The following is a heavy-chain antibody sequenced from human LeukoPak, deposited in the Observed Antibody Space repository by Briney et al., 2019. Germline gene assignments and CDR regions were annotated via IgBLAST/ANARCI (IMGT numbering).Heavy chain of an antibody. V-gene: IGHV3-21*01. Sequence: PGGSLRLSCAASGFTFSSYSMNWVRQAPGKGLEWVSSISSSSSYIYYADSVKGRFTISRDNAKNSLYLQMNSLRAEDTAVYYCARDVWFGELNSSPPGYYYYMDVWGKGTTVTISS. D-gene: IGHD3-10*01. CDR3: ARDVWFGELNSSPPGYYYYMDV. CDR2: ISSSSSYI. J-gene: IGHJ6*03. CDR1: GFTFSSYS.